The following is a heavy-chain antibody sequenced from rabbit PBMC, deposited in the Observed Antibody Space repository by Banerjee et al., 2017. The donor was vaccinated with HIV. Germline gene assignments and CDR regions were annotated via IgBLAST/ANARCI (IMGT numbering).Heavy chain of an antibody. CDR3: ASGYSDVYFNL. J-gene: IGHJ4*01. Sequence: QSLEESGGDLVKPGASLTLTCTASGFSFSSNYYMCWVRQAPGKGLEWIACIVAGGSGDTVYATWAKGRFTISKASWTTVTLQMTSLTAADTATYFCASGYSDVYFNLWGQGTLVTVS. V-gene: IGHV1S40*01. D-gene: IGHD1-1*01. CDR1: GFSFSSNYY. CDR2: IVAGGSGDT.